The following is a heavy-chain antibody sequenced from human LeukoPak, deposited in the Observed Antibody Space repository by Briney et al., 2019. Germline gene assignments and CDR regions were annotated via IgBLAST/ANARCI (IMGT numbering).Heavy chain of an antibody. CDR2: IYYDGSKA. V-gene: IGHV3-30*02. CDR3: AKDINYYDSSGLLGDY. CDR1: GFTFSSFG. Sequence: GGSLRLSCAASGFTFSSFGMHWVRQAPGKGLEWAAFIYYDGSKAYYADSVKGRFTISRDNSKNTLFLQMNSLRAEDTAVYYCAKDINYYDSSGLLGDYWGQGTLGTVSS. D-gene: IGHD3-22*01. J-gene: IGHJ4*02.